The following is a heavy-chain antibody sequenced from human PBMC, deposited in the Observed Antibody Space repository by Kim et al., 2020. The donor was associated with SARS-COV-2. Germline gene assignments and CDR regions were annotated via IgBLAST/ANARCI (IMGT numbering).Heavy chain of an antibody. Sequence: SETLSLTCTVSGGSISSSSYYWGWIRQPPGKGLEWIGSIYYSGSTYYNPSLKSRVTISVDTSKNKFSLQLSSVTAADTAVYYCARHAMVVPAANGWFDPWGQGTLVTVSS. CDR3: ARHAMVVPAANGWFDP. D-gene: IGHD2-2*01. CDR1: GGSISSSSYY. V-gene: IGHV4-39*01. CDR2: IYYSGST. J-gene: IGHJ5*02.